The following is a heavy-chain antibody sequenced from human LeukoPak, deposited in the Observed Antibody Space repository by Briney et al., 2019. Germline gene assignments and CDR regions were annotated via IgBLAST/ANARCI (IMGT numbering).Heavy chain of an antibody. J-gene: IGHJ4*02. Sequence: GGSLRLSCAASGFTFSSYWMRWVRHAPGKGLVWVSRINSDGSSTSYADSVKGRFTISRDNAKNTLYLQMNSLRAEDTAVYYCARGGGPRYFDYWGQGTLVTVSS. V-gene: IGHV3-74*01. CDR3: ARGGGPRYFDY. D-gene: IGHD3-16*01. CDR1: GFTFSSYW. CDR2: INSDGSST.